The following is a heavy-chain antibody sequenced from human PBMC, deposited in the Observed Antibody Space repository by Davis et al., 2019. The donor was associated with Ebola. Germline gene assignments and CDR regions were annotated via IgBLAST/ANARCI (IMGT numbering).Heavy chain of an antibody. CDR3: ARGILLGATTLDH. V-gene: IGHV3-30-3*01. Sequence: GESLKISCAAPGFTFKNAWMSWVRQAPGKGLEWVAVVSYDGTTTFYADSLRDRFTISRDNSKNTLYLEMSSPRPDDTAVYYCARGILLGATTLDHWGQGALVTVSS. D-gene: IGHD1-26*01. CDR1: GFTFKNAW. J-gene: IGHJ4*02. CDR2: VSYDGTTT.